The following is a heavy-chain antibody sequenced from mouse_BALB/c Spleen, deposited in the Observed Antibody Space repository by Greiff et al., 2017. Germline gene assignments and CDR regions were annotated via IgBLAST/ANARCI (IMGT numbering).Heavy chain of an antibody. Sequence: EVQLQQSGAELVKPGASVKLSCTASGFTFKDSYMHWVKQRPEQGLEWIGRIDPANGNTNYDPKFQGKTTITADTTSNTAYLQLSSLTSEDTAVYYCDRRRYWHLDVGGEGTTVTVSS. CDR3: DRRRYWHLDV. CDR2: IDPANGNT. V-gene: IGHV14-3*02. CDR1: GFTFKDSY. J-gene: IGHJ1*01.